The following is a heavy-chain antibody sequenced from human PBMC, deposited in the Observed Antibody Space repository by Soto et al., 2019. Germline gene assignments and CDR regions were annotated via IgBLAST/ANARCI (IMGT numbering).Heavy chain of an antibody. J-gene: IGHJ4*02. CDR3: AREGRGKKAGYNGLVSLGY. V-gene: IGHV1-69*06. D-gene: IGHD2-2*02. Sequence: QVQLVQSGAEAKTPGSSLKVSCTVSGSRFSNYVISWVRQAPGHGLEWLGRIIPIFNSTQYAQKFQGRVTITPDKSTNTASLELSSLRSDDTAVYYCAREGRGKKAGYNGLVSLGYWGQGTLVTVSS. CDR2: IIPIFNST. CDR1: GSRFSNYV.